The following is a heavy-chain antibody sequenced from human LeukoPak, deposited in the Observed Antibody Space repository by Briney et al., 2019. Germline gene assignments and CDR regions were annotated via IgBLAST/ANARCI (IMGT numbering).Heavy chain of an antibody. D-gene: IGHD6-13*01. CDR2: INGDGGIT. V-gene: IGHV3-74*01. Sequence: PGGSLRLSCAASGFTFSPYWMHWVRQVPGKGLVWVARINGDGGITTYADSVKGRFTISRDNAKNALYLQMNSLRADDTAVYYCTRDREQEPTYDYWGQGALVTVSS. CDR3: TRDREQEPTYDY. J-gene: IGHJ4*02. CDR1: GFTFSPYW.